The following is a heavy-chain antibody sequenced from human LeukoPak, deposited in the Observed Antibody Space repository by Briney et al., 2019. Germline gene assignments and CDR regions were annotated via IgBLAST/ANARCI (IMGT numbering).Heavy chain of an antibody. CDR1: GGTFSSYA. CDR3: AREILASGSYYIRWFDP. CDR2: IIPIFGTA. J-gene: IGHJ5*02. V-gene: IGHV1-69*13. D-gene: IGHD3-10*01. Sequence: SVKVSCKASGGTFSSYAISWVRQAPGQGLEWMGGIIPIFGTANYAQKFQGRVTITADESTSTAYMELSSLRSEDTAVYYCAREILASGSYYIRWFDPWGQGTLVTVSS.